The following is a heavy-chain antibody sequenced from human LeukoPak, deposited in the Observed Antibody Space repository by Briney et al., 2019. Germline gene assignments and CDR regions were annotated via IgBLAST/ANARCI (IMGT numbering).Heavy chain of an antibody. Sequence: SETLSITCTASGGSLSNSYWTWIRQPPGKGLEWIAYVYYSGSTNYNPSLKSRVSISVDTSKNQFSLKLSSVTAADTAVYYCAGGRVWLAFDSWGQGTLLTVSS. CDR3: AGGRVWLAFDS. V-gene: IGHV4-59*01. CDR1: GGSLSNSY. J-gene: IGHJ4*02. D-gene: IGHD5-18*01. CDR2: VYYSGST.